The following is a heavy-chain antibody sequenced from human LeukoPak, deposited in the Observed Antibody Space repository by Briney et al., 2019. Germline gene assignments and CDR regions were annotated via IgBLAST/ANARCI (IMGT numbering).Heavy chain of an antibody. D-gene: IGHD2-2*01. Sequence: SETLSLTCTVSGGSISSSSYYWGWIRQPPGKGLEWIGSIYYSGSTYYNPSLKSRVTISVDTSKNQFSLKLTSVTAADTAVYYCARGHCSSTSCSLGPNWFDPWGQGTLVTVSS. J-gene: IGHJ5*02. CDR1: GGSISSSSYY. V-gene: IGHV4-39*01. CDR3: ARGHCSSTSCSLGPNWFDP. CDR2: IYYSGST.